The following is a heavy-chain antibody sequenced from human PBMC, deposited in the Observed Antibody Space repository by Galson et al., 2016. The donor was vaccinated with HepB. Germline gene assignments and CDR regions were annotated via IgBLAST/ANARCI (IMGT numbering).Heavy chain of an antibody. Sequence: TLSLTCTVSGGSISSGGYYWSWIRQHPGKGLEWIGYIYNSGRTYYNPSLKRRVTISVDTSKNQFSLKLTSLTAADTAVYYCARDIRRGGTSRHSCFDPWGQGTLVTVSS. J-gene: IGHJ5*02. CDR2: IYNSGRT. V-gene: IGHV4-31*03. CDR1: GGSISSGGYY. CDR3: ARDIRRGGTSRHSCFDP. D-gene: IGHD1-26*01.